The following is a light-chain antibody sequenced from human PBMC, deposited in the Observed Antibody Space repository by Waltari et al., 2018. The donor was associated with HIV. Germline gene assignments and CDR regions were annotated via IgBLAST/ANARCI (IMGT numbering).Light chain of an antibody. CDR2: KDS. J-gene: IGLJ2*01. Sequence: SYELTQPPSLSASPGQPARITCSGDEFPKQYSYWYPQKTRQPPLLLIYKDSERPSGIPERFSGSSSGTTVTLTISGVQAEDEADYYCQSADSSGTYVVFGGGTKLTVL. V-gene: IGLV3-25*03. CDR3: QSADSSGTYVV. CDR1: EFPKQY.